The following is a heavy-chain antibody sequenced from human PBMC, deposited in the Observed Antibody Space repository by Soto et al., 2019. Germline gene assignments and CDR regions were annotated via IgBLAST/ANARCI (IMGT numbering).Heavy chain of an antibody. CDR2: IYYSGST. V-gene: IGHV4-31*03. Sequence: QVQLQESGPGLVKPSQTLSLTSTVSGGSISSGGYYWSWIRQHPGKGLEWIGYIYYSGSTYYNPSLKSRVTISVDTSKNQFSLKLSSVSAAVTAVYYCAGAGDSSSPWWFDPWGQGTLVTVSS. J-gene: IGHJ5*02. CDR1: GGSISSGGYY. CDR3: AGAGDSSSPWWFDP. D-gene: IGHD6-6*01.